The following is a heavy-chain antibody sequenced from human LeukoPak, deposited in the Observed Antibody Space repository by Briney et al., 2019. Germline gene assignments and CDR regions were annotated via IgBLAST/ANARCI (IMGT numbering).Heavy chain of an antibody. CDR1: GGSFSGYY. Sequence: SETLSLTCAVYGGSFSGYYWSWIRQPPGKGLEWIGEINHSGSTNYNPSLKSRVTISVDTSKNQFSLKLSSVTAADTAVYYCARGEWELKPLDYWGQGTLVTVSS. V-gene: IGHV4-34*01. CDR2: INHSGST. D-gene: IGHD1-26*01. J-gene: IGHJ4*02. CDR3: ARGEWELKPLDY.